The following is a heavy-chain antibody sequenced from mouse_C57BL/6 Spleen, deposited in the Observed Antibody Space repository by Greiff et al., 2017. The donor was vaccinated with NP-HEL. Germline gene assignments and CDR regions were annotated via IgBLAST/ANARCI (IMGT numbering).Heavy chain of an antibody. Sequence: QVQLQQSGAELVKPGASVKISCKASGYAFSSYWMNWVKQRPGKGLEWIGQIYPGDGDTNYNGKFKGKATLTADKSSSTAYMQRGSLTSEDSAVYFCARNYDYDGWDYWGQGTTLTVSS. CDR3: ARNYDYDGWDY. J-gene: IGHJ2*01. CDR2: IYPGDGDT. CDR1: GYAFSSYW. D-gene: IGHD2-4*01. V-gene: IGHV1-80*01.